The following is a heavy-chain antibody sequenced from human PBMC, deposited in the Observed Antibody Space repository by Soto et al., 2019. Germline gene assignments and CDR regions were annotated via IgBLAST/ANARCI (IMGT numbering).Heavy chain of an antibody. D-gene: IGHD5-12*01. CDR1: GFTCSGYA. CDR2: ISGSGGST. V-gene: IGHV3-23*01. CDR3: AKVRGYSGYGRYGMDV. J-gene: IGHJ6*02. Sequence: PGGSLRLSWADSGFTCSGYALSWVRQAPGKGQEWVSAISGSGGSTYYADSVQGRFTISRDNSKNTLYLQMNSLRAEDTAVYYCAKVRGYSGYGRYGMDVWGQGTTVTVSS.